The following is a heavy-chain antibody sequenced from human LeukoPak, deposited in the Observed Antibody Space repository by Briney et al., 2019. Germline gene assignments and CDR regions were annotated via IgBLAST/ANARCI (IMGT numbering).Heavy chain of an antibody. Sequence: ASVRVSCKASGYTFTSYYMHWVRQAPGQGLEWMGWINPNSGGTNHAQKFQGRVTMTRDTSISTAYMELSRLRSDDTAVYYCARAGRSGAFGGNWGYFVYWGQGTLVTVSS. CDR3: ARAGRSGAFGGNWGYFVY. CDR2: INPNSGGT. J-gene: IGHJ4*02. CDR1: GYTFTSYY. V-gene: IGHV1-2*02. D-gene: IGHD7-27*01.